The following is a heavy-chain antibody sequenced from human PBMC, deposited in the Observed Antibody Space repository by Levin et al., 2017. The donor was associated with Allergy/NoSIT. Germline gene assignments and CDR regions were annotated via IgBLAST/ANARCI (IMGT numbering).Heavy chain of an antibody. J-gene: IGHJ4*02. V-gene: IGHV3-23*01. Sequence: GGSLRLSCAASGFTFSDCRMSWVRQAPGKGLEWVSTIGATGNTYYADSVKGRFTISRDNSKNTLFLQVNSLRAEDTAVYYCANINTVTSNFDFWGQGTLVTVSS. CDR2: IGATGNT. D-gene: IGHD4-17*01. CDR1: GFTFSDCR. CDR3: ANINTVTSNFDF.